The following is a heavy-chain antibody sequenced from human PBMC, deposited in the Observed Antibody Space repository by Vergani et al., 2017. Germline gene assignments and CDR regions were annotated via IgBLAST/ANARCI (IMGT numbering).Heavy chain of an antibody. Sequence: QVQLVQSWAEVKTPGSSVKVSCKASGGTFSSYAISWVRQAPGQGLEWMGGIIPIFGTANYAQTFQGIVTITADKSTSTAYMELSSLRSEDTAVYYCARVVGATPRAGPADVWGQGTTVTVSS. D-gene: IGHD1-26*01. J-gene: IGHJ6*02. CDR1: GGTFSSYA. V-gene: IGHV1-69*06. CDR3: ARVVGATPRAGPADV. CDR2: IIPIFGTA.